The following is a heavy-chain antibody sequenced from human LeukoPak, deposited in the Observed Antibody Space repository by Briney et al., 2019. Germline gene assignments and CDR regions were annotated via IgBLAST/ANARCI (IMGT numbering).Heavy chain of an antibody. CDR2: IYYSGIT. Sequence: PSETLSLTCTVSGGSISSSSYYWGWIRQPPGKGMEWIGSIYYSGITYYNPSLKSRVTISVDTSKNQFSLKLSSVTAAGTAVYYCAEGTKSFFHYWGQGTLSPSPQ. J-gene: IGHJ4*02. D-gene: IGHD3-10*01. CDR1: GGSISSSSYY. CDR3: AEGTKSFFHY. V-gene: IGHV4-39*01.